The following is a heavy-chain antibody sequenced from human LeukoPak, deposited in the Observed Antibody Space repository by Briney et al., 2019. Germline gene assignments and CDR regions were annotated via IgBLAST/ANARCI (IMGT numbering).Heavy chain of an antibody. CDR3: ASTFYGDSPPY. J-gene: IGHJ4*02. CDR2: IYSGGST. V-gene: IGHV3-66*01. Sequence: GGSLRLSCAASGFTVSSNYMSWVRQAPGQGLEWVSVIYSGGSTYYADSVKGRYTISRDNSKNTLYLQMNSLRAEDAAVYYCASTFYGDSPPYWGQGTLVTVSS. CDR1: GFTVSSNY. D-gene: IGHD4-17*01.